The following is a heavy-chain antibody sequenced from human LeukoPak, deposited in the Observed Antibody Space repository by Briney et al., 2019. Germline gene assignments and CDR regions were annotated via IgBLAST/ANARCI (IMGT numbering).Heavy chain of an antibody. Sequence: GGSLRLSCAASGFTFSSYAMSWVRQAPGKGLEGVSALSATGYTTHYADSVKSRFTISRDNSKNTLFLQITSRRDEDTDLYYCAKHREYCTTTLCFYYGLAVWGQGPTVAVSS. CDR3: AKHREYCTTTLCFYYGLAV. CDR2: LSATGYTT. J-gene: IGHJ6*02. V-gene: IGHV3-23*01. D-gene: IGHD2/OR15-2a*01. CDR1: GFTFSSYA.